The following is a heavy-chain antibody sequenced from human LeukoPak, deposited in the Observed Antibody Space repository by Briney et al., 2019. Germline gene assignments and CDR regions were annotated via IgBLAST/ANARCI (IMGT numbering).Heavy chain of an antibody. Sequence: GGSLRLSCAASGFTFSSYGMHWVRQAPGKGLERVAVIWYDESNKYYADTVKGRFTISRDNSKNTLYLQMNSLRAEDTAVYYCARDHHIVVVPAAMVMTRTRYGMDVWGKGTTVTVSS. J-gene: IGHJ6*04. D-gene: IGHD2-2*01. CDR3: ARDHHIVVVPAAMVMTRTRYGMDV. CDR1: GFTFSSYG. V-gene: IGHV3-33*01. CDR2: IWYDESNK.